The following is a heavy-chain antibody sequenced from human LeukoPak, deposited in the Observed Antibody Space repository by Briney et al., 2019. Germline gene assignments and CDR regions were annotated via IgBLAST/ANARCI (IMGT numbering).Heavy chain of an antibody. CDR1: GYTFTSYD. V-gene: IGHV1-8*01. CDR2: MNPNSGNT. J-gene: IGHJ4*02. D-gene: IGHD2-2*01. Sequence: ASVKVSCKASGYTFTSYDINWVRQATGQGLEWMGWMNPNSGNTGYAQKFQGRVTMTRNTSISTAYMELSSLRSEDTAVYYCARGGAVPAASHFDYWGQGTLVTVSS. CDR3: ARGGAVPAASHFDY.